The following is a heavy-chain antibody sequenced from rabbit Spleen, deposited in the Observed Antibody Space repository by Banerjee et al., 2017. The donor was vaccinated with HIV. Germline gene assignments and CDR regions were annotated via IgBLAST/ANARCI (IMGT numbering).Heavy chain of an antibody. CDR2: IYSGSSGST. V-gene: IGHV1S45*01. D-gene: IGHD1-1*01. J-gene: IGHJ4*01. Sequence: QEQLKESGGGLVQPGGSLKLSCKASGFSLNSGYDMCWVRQAPGKGLEWIACIYSGSSGSTYYASWAKGRFTISKTSSTTVTLQMTSLTAADTATYFCARDLVAVIGWNFNLWGPGTLVTVS. CDR3: ARDLVAVIGWNFNL. CDR1: GFSLNSGYD.